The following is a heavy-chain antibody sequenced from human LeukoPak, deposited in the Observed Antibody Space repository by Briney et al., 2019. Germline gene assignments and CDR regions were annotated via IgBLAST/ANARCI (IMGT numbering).Heavy chain of an antibody. CDR2: IKPDESQK. D-gene: IGHD2-15*01. CDR1: GFTLSTYW. CDR3: VRGLVGYCSGGAWDGTCFDY. V-gene: IGHV3-7*03. Sequence: GGSLRLSCADSGFTLSTYWMSWVRQAPGKGLEWGPTIKPDESQKNYLDSVKGRFTVSRDNAKNSLYLQMNSLRAEDTAVYYCVRGLVGYCSGGAWDGTCFDYWGQGALVTVSS. J-gene: IGHJ4*02.